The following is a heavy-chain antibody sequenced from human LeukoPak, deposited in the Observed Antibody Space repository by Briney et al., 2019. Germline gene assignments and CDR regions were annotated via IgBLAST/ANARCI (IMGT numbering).Heavy chain of an antibody. CDR1: GGSISSSSYY. J-gene: IGHJ5*02. Sequence: SETLSLTCTVSGGSISSSSYYWGWIRQPPGKGLEWIGSIYYSGSTYYNPSLKSRVTISVDTSKNQFSLKLSSVTAADTAVYYCARCSKYYGSGSYYYLNWFDPWGQGTLVTVSS. CDR3: ARCSKYYGSGSYYYLNWFDP. V-gene: IGHV4-39*07. CDR2: IYYSGST. D-gene: IGHD3-10*01.